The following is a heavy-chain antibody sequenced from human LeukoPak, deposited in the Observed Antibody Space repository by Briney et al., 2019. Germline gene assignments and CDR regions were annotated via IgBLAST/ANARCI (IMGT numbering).Heavy chain of an antibody. CDR3: ASHPFATPFDY. CDR2: VYYSGDT. Sequence: SETLSLTCTVSGDSVSGVYWSWIRQPPGKGLEWIGYVYYSGDTNYNPSLKGRVTMSLDTSKNQVSLRLSSVTAADTAVYYCASHPFATPFDYGGGGTLLTASS. V-gene: IGHV4-59*08. J-gene: IGHJ4*02. CDR1: GDSVSGVY. D-gene: IGHD2-15*01.